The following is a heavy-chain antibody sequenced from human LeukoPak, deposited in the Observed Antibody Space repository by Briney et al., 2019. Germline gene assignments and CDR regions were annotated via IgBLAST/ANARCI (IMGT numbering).Heavy chain of an antibody. CDR3: ARSAYPGNSVIED. CDR1: GITFSSYW. V-gene: IGHV3-74*01. Sequence: GGSLRLSCAGSGITFSSYWMHWVRQAPGKGLVWVSRINSDGRSTNYADSVKGRFTISRVNAKNTLYLQMNSLRAEDTAVYYCARSAYPGNSVIEDWGRGTLVTVSS. J-gene: IGHJ4*02. D-gene: IGHD4-23*01. CDR2: INSDGRST.